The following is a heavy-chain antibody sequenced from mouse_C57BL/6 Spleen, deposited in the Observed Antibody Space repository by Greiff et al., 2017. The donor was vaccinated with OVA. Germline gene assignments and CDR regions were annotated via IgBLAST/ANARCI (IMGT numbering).Heavy chain of an antibody. CDR2: IYPSDSET. J-gene: IGHJ2*01. Sequence: VQLQQPGAELVRPGSSVKLSCKASGYTFTSYWMDWVKQRPGQGLEWIGNIYPSDSETHYNQKFKDKATLTVDKSSSTAYMQLSSLTSEDSAVYYCVRGGDNYPFDYWGQGTTLTVSS. V-gene: IGHV1-61*01. CDR3: VRGGDNYPFDY. D-gene: IGHD1-3*01. CDR1: GYTFTSYW.